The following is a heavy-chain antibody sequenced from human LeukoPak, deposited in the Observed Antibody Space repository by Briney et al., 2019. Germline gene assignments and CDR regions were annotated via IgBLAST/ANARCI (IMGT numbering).Heavy chain of an antibody. CDR2: INPNSGGT. D-gene: IGHD2-15*01. V-gene: IGHV1-2*02. J-gene: IGHJ4*02. CDR1: GYTFTGYY. CDR3: AREVVVVVAEDY. Sequence: ASVKVSCKASGYTFTGYYMHWVRQAAGQGLEWMGWINPNSGGTNYAQKFQGRVTMTRDTSISTAYMELSRLRSDDTAVYYCAREVVVVVAEDYWGQGTLVTVSS.